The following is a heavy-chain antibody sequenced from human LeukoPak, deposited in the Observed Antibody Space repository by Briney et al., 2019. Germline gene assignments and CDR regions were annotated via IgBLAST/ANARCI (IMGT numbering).Heavy chain of an antibody. CDR2: ISRGSSSI. CDR3: ARGATVTSPFDY. Sequence: GGSLRLSCAASGFIFSNYNMNWVLQAPGKGLEWVSKISRGSSSIYYADSVKGRLTISRDNGKNSLYLQMNSLRDEDTAVYFCARGATVTSPFDYWGQGTLVTVSS. CDR1: GFIFSNYN. J-gene: IGHJ4*02. V-gene: IGHV3-48*02. D-gene: IGHD4-17*01.